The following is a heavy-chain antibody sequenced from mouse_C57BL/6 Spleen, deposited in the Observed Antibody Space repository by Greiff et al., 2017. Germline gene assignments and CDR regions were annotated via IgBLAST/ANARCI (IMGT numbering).Heavy chain of an antibody. CDR2: ISDGGSYT. D-gene: IGHD3-2*02. CDR1: GFTFSSYA. J-gene: IGHJ2*01. Sequence: EVKLVESGGGLVKPGGSLKLSCAASGFTFSSYAMSWVRQTPEKRLEWVATISDGGSYTYYPDNVKGRFPISRDNAKNNLYLQMSHLKSEDTAMYYGARDSSGLYCDYWGQGTTLTVSS. V-gene: IGHV5-4*01. CDR3: ARDSSGLYCDY.